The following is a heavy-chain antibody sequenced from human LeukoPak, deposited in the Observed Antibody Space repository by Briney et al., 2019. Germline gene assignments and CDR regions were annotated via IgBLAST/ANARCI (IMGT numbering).Heavy chain of an antibody. V-gene: IGHV4-34*01. CDR3: ASDPH. Sequence: SETLSLTCAVYGGSFSGYYWSWIRQPPGKGLEWIGEINHSGSTNYNPSLKSRVTISVDTSKNQFSLKLSSVTATDTAVYYCASDPHWGQGTLVTVSS. J-gene: IGHJ4*02. CDR2: INHSGST. CDR1: GGSFSGYY.